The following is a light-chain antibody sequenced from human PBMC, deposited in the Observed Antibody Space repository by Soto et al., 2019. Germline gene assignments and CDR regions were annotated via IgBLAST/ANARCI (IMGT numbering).Light chain of an antibody. Sequence: QSALTQPASVSGSPGQSITISCTGTSSDVGGYNYVSWYQQHPGKAPKLMISDVSNRPSGVSNRFSGSKSGNTASLTISGLQAEDEADYYCSSYTSSSTLFGGGTKLTVL. CDR1: SSDVGGYNY. CDR3: SSYTSSSTL. CDR2: DVS. J-gene: IGLJ2*01. V-gene: IGLV2-14*01.